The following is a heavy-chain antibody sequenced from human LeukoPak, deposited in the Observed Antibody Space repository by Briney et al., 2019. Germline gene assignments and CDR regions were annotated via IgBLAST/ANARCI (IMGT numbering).Heavy chain of an antibody. Sequence: SETLSLTCTVSGGSINNYYWSWIRQPPGKGLEWIGYIYFSGSTNYNPSLKSRVTISIDTSKNQFSLKLSSVTAPDTAVYYCARGLYDSRGYWLSYFDYWGQGTLVTVSS. CDR3: ARGLYDSRGYWLSYFDY. CDR2: IYFSGST. J-gene: IGHJ4*02. CDR1: GGSINNYY. V-gene: IGHV4-59*01. D-gene: IGHD3-22*01.